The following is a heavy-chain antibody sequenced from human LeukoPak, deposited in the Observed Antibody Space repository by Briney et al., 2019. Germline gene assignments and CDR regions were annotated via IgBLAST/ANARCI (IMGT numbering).Heavy chain of an antibody. D-gene: IGHD6-13*01. CDR1: GGSFSGYY. CDR3: ASDRGSSSFDY. Sequence: KTSETLSLTCAVYGGSFSGYYWSWIRQPPGKGLEWIGEINHSGSTNYNPSLKSRVTISVDTSKNQFSLKLSSVTAADTAVYYCASDRGSSSFDYWGQGTLVTVSS. V-gene: IGHV4-34*01. CDR2: INHSGST. J-gene: IGHJ4*02.